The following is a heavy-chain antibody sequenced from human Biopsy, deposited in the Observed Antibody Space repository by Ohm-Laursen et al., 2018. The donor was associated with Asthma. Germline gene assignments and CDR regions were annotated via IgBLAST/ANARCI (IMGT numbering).Heavy chain of an antibody. CDR3: ARAVDYSHYYGIDV. Sequence: SVKVSCKTSGYTFIGYHIHRVRQAPGQGLEWMGRINPNSGGTNYAQKFQGRVTMTSDTSISTAYMELRSLRSDDTAVYFCARAVDYSHYYGIDVWGQGTTVTVS. V-gene: IGHV1-2*06. CDR1: GYTFIGYH. D-gene: IGHD3-10*01. CDR2: INPNSGGT. J-gene: IGHJ6*02.